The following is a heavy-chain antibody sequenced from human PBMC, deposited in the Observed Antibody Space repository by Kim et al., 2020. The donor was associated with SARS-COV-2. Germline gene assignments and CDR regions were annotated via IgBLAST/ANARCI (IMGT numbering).Heavy chain of an antibody. J-gene: IGHJ4*02. CDR3: AKGFGVINY. Sequence: GSTYYADSVKGRFTISRDNSKNTLYLQMNSLRAEDTAVYYCAKGFGVINYWGQGTLVTVSS. CDR2: GST. V-gene: IGHV3-23*01. D-gene: IGHD3-16*01.